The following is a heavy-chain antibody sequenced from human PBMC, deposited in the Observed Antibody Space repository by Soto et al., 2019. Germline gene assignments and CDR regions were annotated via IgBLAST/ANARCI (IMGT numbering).Heavy chain of an antibody. D-gene: IGHD2-2*01. CDR2: FDPVEGEI. J-gene: IGHJ4*02. Sequence: GASVKVFCKVSGYTRTELSMQWLRQAPGKGLEWMGGFDPVEGEIIYAQKFLGRVTMTEDTSTNRAYMELSSLCSEVLVGYTCSPGRSSCSTSCHNCCGRVTRVT. CDR1: GYTRTELS. V-gene: IGHV1-24*01. CDR3: SPGRSSCSTSCHNC.